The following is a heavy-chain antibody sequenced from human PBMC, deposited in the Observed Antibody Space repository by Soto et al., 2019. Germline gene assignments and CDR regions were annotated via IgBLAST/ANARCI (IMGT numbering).Heavy chain of an antibody. Sequence: EVQLVETGGGLIQPGGSLRLSCAASGFIVSSHYMSWVRQAPGKGLEWVSALYSGGSTYYTDSVEGRFTISRDVSKNILYLQMNSLRADDTAVYYCARDRGDCSSVSCYGSFYYGMDVWGQGTTVIVSS. CDR3: ARDRGDCSSVSCYGSFYYGMDV. D-gene: IGHD2-2*01. CDR1: GFIVSSHY. CDR2: LYSGGST. J-gene: IGHJ6*02. V-gene: IGHV3-53*02.